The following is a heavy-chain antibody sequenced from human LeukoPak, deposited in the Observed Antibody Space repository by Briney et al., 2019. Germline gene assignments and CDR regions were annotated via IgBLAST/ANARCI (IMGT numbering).Heavy chain of an antibody. CDR3: ARRIVVVPAAMSGAFDYFDY. Sequence: PGGALRLSCAASGFTFSDYYKSWIRQAPGKGVEGGLYIYSSGSTIYYADSVKGRFTISRDNAKNSLYLQMNSLRAEDTAVYYCARRIVVVPAAMSGAFDYFDYWGQGTLVTVSS. D-gene: IGHD2-2*01. J-gene: IGHJ4*02. V-gene: IGHV3-11*04. CDR1: GFTFSDYY. CDR2: IYSSGSTI.